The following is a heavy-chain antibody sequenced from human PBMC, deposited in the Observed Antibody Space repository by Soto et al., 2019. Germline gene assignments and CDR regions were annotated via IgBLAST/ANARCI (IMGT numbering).Heavy chain of an antibody. Sequence: ASVKVSCKASGYTFTSYGISWVRQAPGQGLEWMGWISAYNGNTNYAQKLQGRVTMTTDTSTSTAYMELRSLRSDDTAVYYCARTYCSSTSFYYFDYWGQGTLVTVSS. V-gene: IGHV1-18*04. CDR3: ARTYCSSTSFYYFDY. J-gene: IGHJ4*02. CDR1: GYTFTSYG. D-gene: IGHD2-2*01. CDR2: ISAYNGNT.